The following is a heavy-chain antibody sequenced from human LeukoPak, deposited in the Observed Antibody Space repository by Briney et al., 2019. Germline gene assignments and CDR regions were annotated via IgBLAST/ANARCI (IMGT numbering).Heavy chain of an antibody. J-gene: IGHJ6*02. CDR1: GGSISSYY. CDR2: ISHSGST. V-gene: IGHV4-59*12. CDR3: ARGPLRSGMDV. Sequence: PSETLSLTCTVSGGSISSYYWSWIRQPPGKGLEWIGYISHSGSTNYNPSLKSRVTISVDTSKNQFSLNLTSMTATDTAVYYCARGPLRSGMDVWGQGTTVTVSS.